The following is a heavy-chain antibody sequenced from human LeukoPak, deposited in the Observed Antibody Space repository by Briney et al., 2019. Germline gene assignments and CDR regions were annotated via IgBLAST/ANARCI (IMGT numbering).Heavy chain of an antibody. CDR2: ISTYNGNT. Sequence: ASVKVSCKASGYTFTSYGISWVRQAPGQGLEWLGWISTYNGNTHYAQKLQGRVTMATDTSTTTAYMELRSLRSDDTAVYYCARDYRTGFDYWGQGTLVTVSS. D-gene: IGHD7-27*01. CDR3: ARDYRTGFDY. V-gene: IGHV1-18*01. CDR1: GYTFTSYG. J-gene: IGHJ4*02.